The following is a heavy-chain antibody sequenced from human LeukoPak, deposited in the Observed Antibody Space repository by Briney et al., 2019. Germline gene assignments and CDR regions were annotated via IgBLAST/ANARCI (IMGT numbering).Heavy chain of an antibody. V-gene: IGHV4-59*01. CDR2: IYYSGST. Sequence: PSETLSLTCTVSGGSFSSYYRSWIRHPPGKGLEWIGYIYYSGSTNYNPSLKSRVTISVDTSKNQFSLKLSSVTAADTAVYYCARGPMVRGVIISGDFDYWGQGTLVTVSS. D-gene: IGHD3-10*01. J-gene: IGHJ4*02. CDR1: GGSFSSYY. CDR3: ARGPMVRGVIISGDFDY.